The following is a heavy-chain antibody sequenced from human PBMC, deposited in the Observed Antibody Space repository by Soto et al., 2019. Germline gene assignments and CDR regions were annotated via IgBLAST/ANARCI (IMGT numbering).Heavy chain of an antibody. CDR3: ARVGYYDSSGYSDY. CDR1: GGSISYYY. Sequence: SETLSLTCTASGGSISYYYWSWIRQPPGKGLEWIGYIYYSGSTNYNPSLKSRVTISVDTSKNQFSLKLSSVTAADTAVYYCARVGYYDSSGYSDYWGQGTLVTAPQ. J-gene: IGHJ4*02. D-gene: IGHD3-22*01. CDR2: IYYSGST. V-gene: IGHV4-59*01.